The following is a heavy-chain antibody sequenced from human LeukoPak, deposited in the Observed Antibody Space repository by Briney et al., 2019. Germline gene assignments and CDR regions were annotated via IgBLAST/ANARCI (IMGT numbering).Heavy chain of an antibody. CDR1: GGSISSYY. V-gene: IGHV4-39*01. D-gene: IGHD3-10*01. CDR2: IYYSGST. Sequence: PSETLSLTCTVSGGSISSYYWGWIRQPPGKGLEWIGSIYYSGSTYYNPSLKSRVTISVDTSKNQFSLKLSSVTAADTAVYYCATLWFGESPYWDYWGQGTLVTVSS. J-gene: IGHJ4*02. CDR3: ATLWFGESPYWDY.